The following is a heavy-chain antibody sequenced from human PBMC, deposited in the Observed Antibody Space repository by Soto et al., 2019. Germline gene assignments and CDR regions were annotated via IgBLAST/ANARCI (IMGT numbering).Heavy chain of an antibody. D-gene: IGHD5-18*01. V-gene: IGHV3-23*01. Sequence: GGSLRLSCAASGFTFSNYAMSWVRQAPGKGLEWVSAISGSGDSTYFADSVKGRFTISRDNSKSMLYLQMNSLRAEDTAVYYCASSPGIQLWRFDPWGQGTLVTVSS. J-gene: IGHJ5*02. CDR2: ISGSGDST. CDR1: GFTFSNYA. CDR3: ASSPGIQLWRFDP.